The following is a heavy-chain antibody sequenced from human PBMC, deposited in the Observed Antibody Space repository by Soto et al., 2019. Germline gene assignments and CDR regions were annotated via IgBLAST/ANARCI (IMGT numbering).Heavy chain of an antibody. V-gene: IGHV4-38-2*01. CDR2: VYHSGGT. CDR3: AGTDSYTSGLDY. CDR1: DYSIKRGYY. Sequence: TLCLTCVVCDYSIKRGYYWGWIRQPPGKGLEYIGSVYHSGGTFYNPSLKSRVTISADTSKNLFSLMLSSVTAADTAVYFCAGTDSYTSGLDYWGQGTLVTASS. D-gene: IGHD6-19*01. J-gene: IGHJ4*02.